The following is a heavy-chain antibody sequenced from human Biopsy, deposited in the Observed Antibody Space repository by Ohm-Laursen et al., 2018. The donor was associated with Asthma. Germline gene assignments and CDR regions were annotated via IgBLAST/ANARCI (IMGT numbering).Heavy chain of an antibody. CDR2: IKHDGSEK. Sequence: SLRLSCAASGFTFGDYWMSWVRQVPGKGLEWVANIKHDGSEKNRVDSLKGRFTISKDNAKDLLFLQMNSLRAEDTAVYYCARTFHFWSPYHAEHYQLWGQGTLVTVSS. CDR1: GFTFGDYW. J-gene: IGHJ1*01. CDR3: ARTFHFWSPYHAEHYQL. V-gene: IGHV3-7*01. D-gene: IGHD3-3*01.